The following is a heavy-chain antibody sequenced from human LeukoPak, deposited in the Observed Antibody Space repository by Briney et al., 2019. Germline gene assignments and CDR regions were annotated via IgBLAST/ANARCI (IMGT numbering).Heavy chain of an antibody. CDR3: ARSCSTAGYSSSLDY. CDR1: GGSTSSSSYY. V-gene: IGHV4-39*01. CDR2: IYYSGST. J-gene: IGHJ4*02. Sequence: SETLSLTCTVSGGSTSSSSYYWGWIRQPPGKGLEWIGSIYYSGSTYYNPSLRSRVTISVDTSKNQFSLKLSSVTAADTAVYYCARSCSTAGYSSSLDYWGQGTLVTVSS. D-gene: IGHD6-6*01.